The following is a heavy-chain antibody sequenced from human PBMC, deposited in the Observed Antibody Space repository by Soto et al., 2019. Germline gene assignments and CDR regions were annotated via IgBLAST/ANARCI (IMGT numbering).Heavy chain of an antibody. V-gene: IGHV3-30-3*01. D-gene: IGHD3-10*01. J-gene: IGHJ4*02. Sequence: GGSLRLSCAASGFTFSSYAMHWVRQAPGKGLEWVAVISYDGSNKYYADSVKGRLTISRDNSKNTLYLQMNSLRAEDTAVYYCARDGSGSQWEDFDYWGQGTLVTVSS. CDR1: GFTFSSYA. CDR2: ISYDGSNK. CDR3: ARDGSGSQWEDFDY.